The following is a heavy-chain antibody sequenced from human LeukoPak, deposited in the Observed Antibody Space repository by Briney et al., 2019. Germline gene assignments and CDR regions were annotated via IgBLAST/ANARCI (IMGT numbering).Heavy chain of an antibody. CDR1: GFTFSNYA. J-gene: IGHJ4*02. CDR3: AKVWGGAYCSGSSCYFDY. D-gene: IGHD2-15*01. CDR2: ISGSGGST. V-gene: IGHV3-23*01. Sequence: PGGSLRLSRAASGFTFSNYAMSWVRQAPGKGLEWVSAISGSGGSTNYADSVKGRFTISRDNSKNTLYLQMNSLRVEDTAVYYCAKVWGGAYCSGSSCYFDYWGQGTLVTVSS.